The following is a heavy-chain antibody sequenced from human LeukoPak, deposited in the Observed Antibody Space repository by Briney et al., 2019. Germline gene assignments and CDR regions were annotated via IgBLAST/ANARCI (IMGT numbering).Heavy chain of an antibody. Sequence: PSETLSLTCAVYGVSFSDYSWSWIRQPPGKGLEWVGEISHSGNTDYNPSLKSRVTISVDMSRYQFSLTITSVTAADTRVFYCARHPQRFGDSWGYYYYMDVWGEGTPVTVSS. CDR1: GVSFSDYS. CDR3: ARHPQRFGDSWGYYYYMDV. D-gene: IGHD3-3*01. J-gene: IGHJ6*03. CDR2: ISHSGNT. V-gene: IGHV4-34*01.